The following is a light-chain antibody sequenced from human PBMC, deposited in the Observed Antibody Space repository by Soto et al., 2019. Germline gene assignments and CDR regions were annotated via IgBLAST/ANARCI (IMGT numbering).Light chain of an antibody. V-gene: IGLV2-14*01. Sequence: QSALTQPASVSGSPGQSLTISCTGTNSDIGGRKYVSWYQHHPGKAPKLIIYEVRNRPSGVSNRFSGSKSGNTASLTISGLQAEDEGDYYCSSEANTKVFGPGTKLTVL. CDR2: EVR. CDR1: NSDIGGRKY. CDR3: SSEANTKV. J-gene: IGLJ1*01.